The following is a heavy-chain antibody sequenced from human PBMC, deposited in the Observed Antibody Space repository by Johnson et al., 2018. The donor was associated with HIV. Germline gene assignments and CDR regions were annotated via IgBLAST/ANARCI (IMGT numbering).Heavy chain of an antibody. D-gene: IGHD2-15*01. CDR1: GFTFDDYA. V-gene: IGHV3-9*01. Sequence: VQLVESGGGSVQPGRSLRLSCAASGFTFDDYAMHWVRQAPGKGLEWVSGISWNSCSIGHADSVKGRFTISRDNAKNSLYLQMKSLRAEDTALYYCARGVVPDPFDIWGQGTMVTVSS. CDR3: ARGVVPDPFDI. CDR2: ISWNSCSI. J-gene: IGHJ3*02.